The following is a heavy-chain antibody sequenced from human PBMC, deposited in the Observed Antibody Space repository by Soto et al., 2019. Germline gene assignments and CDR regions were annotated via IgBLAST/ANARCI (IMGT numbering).Heavy chain of an antibody. V-gene: IGHV1-69*13. D-gene: IGHD3-10*01. CDR2: IVPMLGTP. CDR3: ARNGTYGSSRSHYSGMDV. Sequence: ASVKVSCKASGGTFDKFIMNWVRLTPGRGLEWMGGIVPMLGTPTYAEKFKGRVRISATGSATTTYMEVTSLRSEDTAIYYCARNGTYGSSRSHYSGMDVWGQGTTVTVSS. CDR1: GGTFDKFI. J-gene: IGHJ6*02.